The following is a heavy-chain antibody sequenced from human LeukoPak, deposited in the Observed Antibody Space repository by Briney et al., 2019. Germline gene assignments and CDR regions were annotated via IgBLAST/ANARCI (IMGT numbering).Heavy chain of an antibody. CDR1: GGTFSSYA. Sequence: SVKVSRKASGGTFSSYAISWVRQAPGQGREWMGGIIPIFGTANYAQKFQGRVTITADESTSRAYMELSSLRSEDTAVYYCARAHRGGSGWPLDYWGQGTLVTVSS. J-gene: IGHJ4*02. CDR3: ARAHRGGSGWPLDY. V-gene: IGHV1-69*13. D-gene: IGHD6-19*01. CDR2: IIPIFGTA.